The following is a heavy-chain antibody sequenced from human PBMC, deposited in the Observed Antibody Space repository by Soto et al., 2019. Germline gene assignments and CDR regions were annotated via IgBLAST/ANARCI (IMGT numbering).Heavy chain of an antibody. CDR3: ERETSVNHFDS. V-gene: IGHV1-18*01. CDR1: GYTFTTYR. CDR2: ISAYNGNT. D-gene: IGHD3-3*01. J-gene: IGHJ4*02. Sequence: QLQLVQSGAEVKKPGASVKVSCKASGYTFTTYRLTWVRQAPGQGLEWMGWISAYNGNTNYAQKFQGRVTMTTDTSTTTAYMELRSLTSDDTAVYFCERETSVNHFDSWGQGTLVTVSS.